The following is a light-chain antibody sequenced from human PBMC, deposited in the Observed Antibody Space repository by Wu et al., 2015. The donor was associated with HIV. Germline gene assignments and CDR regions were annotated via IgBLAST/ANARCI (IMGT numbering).Light chain of an antibody. Sequence: EIVLTQSPGTLSLSQGERATLSCRASQSISSRYLAWYKQRPGQGPQLLISGASTLETGVPFRFSGSGSGTQFTLTISCLQSEDFAIYYCQQFYNYPRTFGPGPKWKLN. CDR1: QSISSRY. CDR3: QQFYNYPRT. J-gene: IGKJ3*01. V-gene: IGKV3/OR2-268*02. CDR2: GAS.